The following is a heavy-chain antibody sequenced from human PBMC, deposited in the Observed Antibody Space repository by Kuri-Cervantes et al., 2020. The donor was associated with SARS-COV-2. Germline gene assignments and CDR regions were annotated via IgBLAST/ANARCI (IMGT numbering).Heavy chain of an antibody. CDR2: IYPGDSDT. CDR3: ARRRGFWSGYPYYFDY. D-gene: IGHD3-3*01. J-gene: IGHJ4*02. V-gene: IGHV5-51*01. CDR1: GYSFTSYW. Sequence: GESLKISCKGSGYSFTSYWIGWVRQMPGKGLEWMGIIYPGDSDTRYSPSFQGQVTISADKSISTAYLQWSSLKASDTAMYYCARRRGFWSGYPYYFDYWGQGTLVTVSS.